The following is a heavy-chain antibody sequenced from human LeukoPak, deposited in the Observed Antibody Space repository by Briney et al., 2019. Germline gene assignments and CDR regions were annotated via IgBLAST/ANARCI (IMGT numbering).Heavy chain of an antibody. D-gene: IGHD7-27*01. CDR1: GYTLTELS. V-gene: IGHV1-24*01. J-gene: IGHJ4*02. CDR2: FDPADGET. Sequence: GASVKVSCKVSGYTLTELSMHWVRQAPGKGLEWMGGFDPADGETIYAQKFQGRVTMTRDTSTSTVYMELSSLRSEDTAVCYCARDETGDIDYWGKGTLVTVSS. CDR3: ARDETGDIDY.